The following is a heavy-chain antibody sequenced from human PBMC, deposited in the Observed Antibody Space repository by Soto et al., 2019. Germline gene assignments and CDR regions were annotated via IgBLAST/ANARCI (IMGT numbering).Heavy chain of an antibody. J-gene: IGHJ6*03. D-gene: IGHD2-2*01. CDR2: IYPGDSDT. CDR3: ARRTYCSSTSCYYMDV. CDR1: GYSFTSYW. V-gene: IGHV5-51*01. Sequence: GESLKISCKGSGYSFTSYWIGWVRQMPGKGLEWMGIIYPGDSDTRYSPSFQGQVTISADKSISTAYLQWSSLKASDTAMYYCARRTYCSSTSCYYMDVWGKGTTVTVSS.